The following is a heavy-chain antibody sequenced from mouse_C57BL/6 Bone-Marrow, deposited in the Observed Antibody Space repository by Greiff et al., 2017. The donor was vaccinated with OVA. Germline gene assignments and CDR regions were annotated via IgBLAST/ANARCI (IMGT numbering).Heavy chain of an antibody. D-gene: IGHD4-1*01. J-gene: IGHJ4*01. V-gene: IGHV1-18*01. CDR2: INPNNGGP. CDR1: GYTFTDYN. Sequence: EVKVVESGPELVKPGASVKIPCKASGYTFTDYNMDWVKQSHGKSLEWIGDINPNNGGPIYNQKFKGKATLTVDKSSSTAYMELRSLTSEDTAVYYCARLDWDEDAKDDWGKGTSVTVAT. CDR3: ARLDWDEDAKDD.